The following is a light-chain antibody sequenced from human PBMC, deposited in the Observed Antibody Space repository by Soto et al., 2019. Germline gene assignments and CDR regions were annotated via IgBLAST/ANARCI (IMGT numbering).Light chain of an antibody. CDR3: SSYTSSSTLVV. CDR1: SSDVGGYNY. Sequence: QSALTQPASVSGSPGQSITISCTGTSSDVGGYNYVSWYQQHPGKAPKLMIYDVSNRPSGVSNRFSGSKSGNXASLTISGLQXXDEADXYCSSYTSSSTLVVFXXG. CDR2: DVS. V-gene: IGLV2-14*01. J-gene: IGLJ2*01.